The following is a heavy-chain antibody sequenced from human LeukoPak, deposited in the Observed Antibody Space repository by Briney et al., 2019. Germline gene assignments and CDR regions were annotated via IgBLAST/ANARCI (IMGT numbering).Heavy chain of an antibody. CDR1: GFTFDDYA. CDR3: AKDLRGIVVGVQYYFDY. V-gene: IGHV3-43*02. CDR2: ISGDGGST. D-gene: IGHD2-15*01. J-gene: IGHJ4*02. Sequence: PGGSLRLSCAASGFTFDDYAMHWVRHAPGKGLEWVSLISGDGGSTYYADSVKGRFTISRDNNKNSLYLQMNSLRTEDTALYYCAKDLRGIVVGVQYYFDYWGQGTLVTVSS.